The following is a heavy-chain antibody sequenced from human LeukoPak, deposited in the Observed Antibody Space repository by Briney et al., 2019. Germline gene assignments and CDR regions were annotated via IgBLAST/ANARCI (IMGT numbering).Heavy chain of an antibody. CDR2: ISSSTSTI. J-gene: IGHJ4*02. D-gene: IGHD4-17*01. CDR3: ARDFYGDYGFDH. CDR1: GFTFSIYC. Sequence: PGGSLRLSCAASGFTFSIYCLNWVRQARGKGLEWVSYISSSTSTIFYADSVKGRFTISRDNAKNSLYLQMSSLKDEDTAVYYCARDFYGDYGFDHWGQGTLVTVSS. V-gene: IGHV3-48*02.